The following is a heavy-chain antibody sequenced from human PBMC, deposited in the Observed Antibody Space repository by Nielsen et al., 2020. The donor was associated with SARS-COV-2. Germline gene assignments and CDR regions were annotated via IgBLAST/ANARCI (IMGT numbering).Heavy chain of an antibody. D-gene: IGHD3-22*01. V-gene: IGHV1-18*01. CDR1: GYTFTSYG. CDR2: ISAYNGNT. Sequence: ASVKVSCKASGYTFTSYGISWVRQAPGQGLEWMGWISAYNGNTNYAQKLQGRVTMTTDTSTSTAYMELRSLRSDDTAVYYCARAQNYYDSSGYLRNDAFDIWGQGTMVTVST. J-gene: IGHJ3*02. CDR3: ARAQNYYDSSGYLRNDAFDI.